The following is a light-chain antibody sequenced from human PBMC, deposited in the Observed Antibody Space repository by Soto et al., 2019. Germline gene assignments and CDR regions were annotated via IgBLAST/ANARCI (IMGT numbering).Light chain of an antibody. J-gene: IGLJ1*01. CDR3: SSYTTSNTRQIV. V-gene: IGLV2-14*03. CDR1: SSDVVGYNY. Sequence: QSALTQPASVSGSPGQSINISCTGTSSDVVGYNYVSWYQHHPGKAPKLIIYDVSNRPSGVSNPFSGSKSGNTASLTISGLQPEDEADYYCSSYTTSNTRQIVFGTGTKVTDL. CDR2: DVS.